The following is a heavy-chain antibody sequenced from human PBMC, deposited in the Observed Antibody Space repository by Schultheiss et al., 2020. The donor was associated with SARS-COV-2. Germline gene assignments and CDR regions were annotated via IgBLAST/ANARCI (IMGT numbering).Heavy chain of an antibody. CDR3: VRDSIRYFDY. Sequence: GGSLRLSCEASGLSVSSNYMSWVRQAPGRGLEWVSVMYSGGSRHYADSVRGRFTISRDISKNTLYLQINSLRAEDTAVYYCVRDSIRYFDYWGQGTLVTVSS. CDR2: MYSGGSR. CDR1: GLSVSSNY. V-gene: IGHV3-53*01. D-gene: IGHD2-21*01. J-gene: IGHJ4*02.